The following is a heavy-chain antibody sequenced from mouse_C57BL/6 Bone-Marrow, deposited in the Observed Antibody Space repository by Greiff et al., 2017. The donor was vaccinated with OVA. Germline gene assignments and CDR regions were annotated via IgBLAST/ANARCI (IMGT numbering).Heavy chain of an antibody. CDR1: GFTFSDYG. V-gene: IGHV5-17*01. J-gene: IGHJ2*01. D-gene: IGHD4-1*01. Sequence: EVKLMESGGGLVKPGGSLKLSCAASGFTFSDYGMHWVRQAPEKGLEWVAYISSGSSTIYYADTVKGRFAISRDNAKNTLFLQMTSLRSEDTAMYYCASPWVYYFGYWGQGTTLTVSS. CDR2: ISSGSSTI. CDR3: ASPWVYYFGY.